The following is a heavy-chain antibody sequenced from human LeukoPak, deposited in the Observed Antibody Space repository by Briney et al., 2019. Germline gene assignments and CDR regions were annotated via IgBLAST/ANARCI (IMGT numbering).Heavy chain of an antibody. J-gene: IGHJ4*02. V-gene: IGHV3-30-3*01. CDR2: ISYDGSNK. CDR1: GFTFSSYA. D-gene: IGHD7-27*01. CDR3: ARGLAGNFDY. Sequence: GGSLRLSCAASGFTFSSYAMHWVGQAPGKGLEGVAVISYDGSNKYYADSVKGRFTISRDNSKNTLYLQMNSLRAEDTAVYYCARGLAGNFDYWGQGTLVTVSS.